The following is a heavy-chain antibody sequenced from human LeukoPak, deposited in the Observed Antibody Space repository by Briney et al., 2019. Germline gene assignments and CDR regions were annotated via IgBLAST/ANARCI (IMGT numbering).Heavy chain of an antibody. V-gene: IGHV4-34*12. Sequence: SETLSLTCTVSGGSISSYYWTWLRQPPGKGLEWIGEIIDSGSTNYNPSLKSRVNISVDTSKIQFSLNLSSVTAADTAVYYCARGLASGYPPIPFDYWGQGTLVTVSS. CDR2: IIDSGST. D-gene: IGHD3-3*01. CDR3: ARGLASGYPPIPFDY. CDR1: GGSISSYY. J-gene: IGHJ4*02.